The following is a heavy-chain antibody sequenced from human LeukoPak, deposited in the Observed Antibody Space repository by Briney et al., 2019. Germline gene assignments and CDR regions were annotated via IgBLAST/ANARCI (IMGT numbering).Heavy chain of an antibody. D-gene: IGHD4-17*01. V-gene: IGHV4-39*01. CDR1: SDSISGSNFY. Sequence: SETLSLTCTVSSDSISGSNFYWAWIRQPPGKGLEWIGSVHYSGSTYYIPSLKSRASISVDTSKNQFSLRLTSVTAADTAVYHCARSMTSFGEYYLWGQGTLVTVSS. CDR3: ARSMTSFGEYYL. J-gene: IGHJ5*02. CDR2: VHYSGST.